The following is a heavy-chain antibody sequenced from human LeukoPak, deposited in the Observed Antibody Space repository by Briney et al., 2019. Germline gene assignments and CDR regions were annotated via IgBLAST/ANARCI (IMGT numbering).Heavy chain of an antibody. CDR2: MYYRGTT. D-gene: IGHD2-21*01. CDR3: VREYSRSVVAGSRPDV. V-gene: IGHV4-39*02. Sequence: KPSETLALTCSVSGGSISSSSYYWGWIRQSPGKGLEWIGSMYYRGTTYENSSLKSRVTLSIDTSKNQFSLKLTSVTAAATGVYYCVREYSRSVVAGSRPDVWGQGLLVTVSS. J-gene: IGHJ4*02. CDR1: GGSISSSSYY.